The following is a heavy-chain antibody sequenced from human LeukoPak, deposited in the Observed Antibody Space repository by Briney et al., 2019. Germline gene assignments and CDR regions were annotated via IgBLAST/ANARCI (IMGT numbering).Heavy chain of an antibody. CDR1: GGSISSNNYY. CDR3: ARDRVLISSGWFDY. D-gene: IGHD6-19*01. CDR2: IYYSGST. J-gene: IGHJ4*02. V-gene: IGHV4-39*07. Sequence: PSETLSLTCTVSGGSISSNNYYWGWIRQPPEKGLEWIGSIYYSGSTYYNPSLKSRVTISVDTSKNQFSLKLSSVTAADTAVYYCARDRVLISSGWFDYWGQGTLVTVSS.